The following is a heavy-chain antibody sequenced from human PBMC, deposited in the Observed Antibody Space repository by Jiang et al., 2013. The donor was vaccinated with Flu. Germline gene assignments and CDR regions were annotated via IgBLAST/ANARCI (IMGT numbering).Heavy chain of an antibody. CDR3: AADAPTKSYGN. Sequence: KPGSSVKVSCRASEGTFTNYALSWVRQAPGQGLEWMGRIVPILGMTNYAEKFHGRVTITADMSTTTAYMVLSSLRSEDTAVHFCAADAPTKSYGNWGQGTLVTVSS. CDR2: IVPILGMT. J-gene: IGHJ4*02. V-gene: IGHV1-69*04. CDR1: EGTFTNYA. D-gene: IGHD3-10*01.